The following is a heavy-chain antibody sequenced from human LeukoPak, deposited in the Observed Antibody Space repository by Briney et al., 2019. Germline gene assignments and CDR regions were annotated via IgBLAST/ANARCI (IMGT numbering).Heavy chain of an antibody. CDR3: ASSGSYRFDY. Sequence: GGSLRLSCAASGFTFSSYSMNWVRQAPRKGLEWVSHITASGTAMFYADSVKGRFTISRDNAKNSLYLQMNSLRDEDTAVYYCASSGSYRFDYWGQGTLVTVSS. D-gene: IGHD1-26*01. CDR1: GFTFSSYS. J-gene: IGHJ4*02. V-gene: IGHV3-48*02. CDR2: ITASGTAM.